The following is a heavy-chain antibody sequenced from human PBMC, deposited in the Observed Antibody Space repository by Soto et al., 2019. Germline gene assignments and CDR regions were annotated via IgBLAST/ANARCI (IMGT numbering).Heavy chain of an antibody. CDR3: ARDRAAVVTDVRGIAVSGNRGAFDY. CDR2: INPNSGGT. J-gene: IGHJ4*02. CDR1: GYTFTGYY. V-gene: IGHV1-2*04. D-gene: IGHD6-19*01. Sequence: ASVKVSCKASGYTFTGYYMHWVRQAPGQGLEWMGWINPNSGGTNYAQKFQGWVTMTRDTSISTAYMELSRLRSDDTAVYYCARDRAAVVTDVRGIAVSGNRGAFDYGGKETLFTVPS.